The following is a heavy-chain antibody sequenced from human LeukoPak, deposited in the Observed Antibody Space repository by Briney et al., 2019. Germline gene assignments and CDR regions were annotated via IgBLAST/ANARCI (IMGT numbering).Heavy chain of an antibody. CDR3: ARRRSGYLALDY. J-gene: IGHJ4*02. CDR2: INPSGGST. V-gene: IGHV1-46*01. D-gene: IGHD3-3*01. Sequence: ASVKVSCKASGYTFTSYYMHWVRQAPGQGLEWMGIINPSGGSTSYAQKFQGRVTMTRDTSTSTVYMELSSLKSEDTAVYYCARRRSGYLALDYWGQGTLVTVSS. CDR1: GYTFTSYY.